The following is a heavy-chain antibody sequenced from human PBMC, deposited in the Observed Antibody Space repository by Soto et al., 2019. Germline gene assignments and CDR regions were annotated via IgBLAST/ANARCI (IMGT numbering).Heavy chain of an antibody. CDR2: ISGSGGST. CDR3: AKERRAARLQRGTFDY. Sequence: EVQLLESGGGLVQPGGSLRLSCAASGFTFSSYAMSWVRQAPGKGLEWVSAISGSGGSTYYADSVKGRFTISRDNSKNTLYLQMNSLRAEDTAVYYCAKERRAARLQRGTFDYWGQGTLVTVSS. V-gene: IGHV3-23*01. J-gene: IGHJ4*02. D-gene: IGHD6-6*01. CDR1: GFTFSSYA.